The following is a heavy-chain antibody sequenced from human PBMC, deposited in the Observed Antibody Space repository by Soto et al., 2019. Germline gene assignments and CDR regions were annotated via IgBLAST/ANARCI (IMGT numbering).Heavy chain of an antibody. CDR1: GFTFRNYD. J-gene: IGHJ6*01. CDR3: ARTDRDFYGLDV. CDR2: ISAAGDP. Sequence: EVQLVESGGGLVQPGGSLRLSCEAAGFTFRNYDMHWVRQGTGKGLEWVSGISAAGDPDYADSVEGRFNISRENAQNSFFLPINSLRVGYTAVYYCARTDRDFYGLDVWGQGTTVIVSS. V-gene: IGHV3-13*05.